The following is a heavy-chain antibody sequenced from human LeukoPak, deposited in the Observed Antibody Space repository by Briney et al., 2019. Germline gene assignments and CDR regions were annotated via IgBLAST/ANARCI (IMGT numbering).Heavy chain of an antibody. Sequence: GGSLRLSCAASGFTFSTYSINWVRQAPGKGLEWVSYISSRSSTIYYADSVKGRFTISRDNAKNSLYLQMNSLRDEDTAVYYCARGTYYFDYWGQRTLVTVSS. CDR1: GFTFSTYS. V-gene: IGHV3-48*02. J-gene: IGHJ4*02. CDR3: ARGTYYFDY. CDR2: ISSRSSTI. D-gene: IGHD3/OR15-3a*01.